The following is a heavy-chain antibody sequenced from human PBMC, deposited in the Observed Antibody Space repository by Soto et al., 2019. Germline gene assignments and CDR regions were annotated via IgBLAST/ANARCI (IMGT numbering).Heavy chain of an antibody. CDR2: ISAYNGNT. CDR1: GYTFTSYG. D-gene: IGHD3-9*01. Sequence: ASVKVSCKASGYTFTSYGISWVRQAPGQGLEWMGWISAYNGNTNYAQKFQGRVTMTTDTSTSTVYMELRSLRSDDTAVYFFVRDTTNYVILPGYEGDWFDPWGQGNLVTVSS. J-gene: IGHJ5*02. V-gene: IGHV1-18*01. CDR3: VRDTTNYVILPGYEGDWFDP.